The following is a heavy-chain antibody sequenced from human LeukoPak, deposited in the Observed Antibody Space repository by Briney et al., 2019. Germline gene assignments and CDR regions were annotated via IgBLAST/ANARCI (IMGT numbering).Heavy chain of an antibody. CDR3: ARLTRLSTSPDRYYLDY. D-gene: IGHD6-6*01. CDR2: IHYSGTT. CDR1: GGSISTYY. Sequence: SETLSLTCTVSGGSISTYYWSWIRQPPGKGLEWIGYIHYSGTTNYNPSLKNRVTISLDTSKNQFSLKLSSVTAADSAVYYCARLTRLSTSPDRYYLDYWGQGTLVTVSS. J-gene: IGHJ4*02. V-gene: IGHV4-59*08.